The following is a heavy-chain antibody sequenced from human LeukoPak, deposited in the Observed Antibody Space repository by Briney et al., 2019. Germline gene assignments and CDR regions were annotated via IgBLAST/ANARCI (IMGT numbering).Heavy chain of an antibody. CDR3: ARELWFGETLGAFDI. CDR1: GGSISSYY. V-gene: IGHV4-4*08. J-gene: IGHJ3*02. CDR2: IYTSGST. Sequence: SETLSLTCTVSGGSISSYYWSWIRQPPGKGLEWIGRIYTSGSTNYNPSLKSRVTISVDTSKNQFSLKLSSVTAADTAVYYCARELWFGETLGAFDIWGQGTMVTVSS. D-gene: IGHD3-10*01.